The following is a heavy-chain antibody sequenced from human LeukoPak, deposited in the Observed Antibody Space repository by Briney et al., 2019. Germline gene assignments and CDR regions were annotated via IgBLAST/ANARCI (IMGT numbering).Heavy chain of an antibody. CDR3: AREGPARDSSGYSY. D-gene: IGHD3-22*01. CDR2: MNPNSGNT. CDR1: GYTFTSYD. Sequence: ASVKVSCEASGYTFTSYDINWVRQATGQGLEWMGWMNPNSGNTGYAQKFQGRVTMTGNTSISTAYMELSSLRSEDTAVYYCAREGPARDSSGYSYWGQGTLVTVSS. V-gene: IGHV1-8*01. J-gene: IGHJ4*02.